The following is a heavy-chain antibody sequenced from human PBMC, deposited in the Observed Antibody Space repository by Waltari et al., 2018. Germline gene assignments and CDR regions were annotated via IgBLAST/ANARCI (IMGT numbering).Heavy chain of an antibody. CDR2: ILYDGSNK. J-gene: IGHJ4*02. D-gene: IGHD3-3*01. CDR1: GFTFSSYG. CDR3: AKPHYDFWSGYSFDY. V-gene: IGHV3-30*02. Sequence: QVQLVESGGGVVQPGGSLRLSCAASGFTFSSYGMHWVRQATGKGLEWVAFILYDGSNKYSADSVKGRFTISRYNSKNTLYLQMNSLRAEDTAVYYCAKPHYDFWSGYSFDYWGQGTLVTVSS.